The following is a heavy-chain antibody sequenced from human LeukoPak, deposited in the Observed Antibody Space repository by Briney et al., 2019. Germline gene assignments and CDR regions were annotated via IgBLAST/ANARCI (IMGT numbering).Heavy chain of an antibody. CDR1: GGSISSGSYY. J-gene: IGHJ6*03. D-gene: IGHD3-9*01. V-gene: IGHV4-61*02. CDR2: IYTSGST. Sequence: PSQTLSLTCTVSGGSISSGSYYWSWIRQPAGKGLEWIGRIYTSGSTNYNPSLKSRVTISVDTSKNQFSLKLSSVTAADTAVYYCAGLGYDILTGWYYMDVWGKGTTVTISS. CDR3: AGLGYDILTGWYYMDV.